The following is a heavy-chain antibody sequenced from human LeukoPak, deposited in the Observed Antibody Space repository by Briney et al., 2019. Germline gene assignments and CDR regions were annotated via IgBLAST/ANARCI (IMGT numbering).Heavy chain of an antibody. D-gene: IGHD2-15*01. J-gene: IGHJ4*02. CDR3: ARVDGGYVCHFDY. Sequence: ASVKVSCKGSGYTFTGYYMHWVRQAPGQGLGWMGWVNPNSGDTNYAQKFQGRVTMTRDTSISTGYMELRSLRSDDTAVYYCARVDGGYVCHFDYWGQGSLVTVSS. V-gene: IGHV1-2*02. CDR2: VNPNSGDT. CDR1: GYTFTGYY.